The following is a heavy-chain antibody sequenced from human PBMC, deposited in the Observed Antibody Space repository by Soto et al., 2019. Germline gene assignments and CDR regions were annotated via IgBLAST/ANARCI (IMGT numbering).Heavy chain of an antibody. Sequence: GGSLRLSCAASGFTFSSYEMNWVRQAPGKGLEWVSYISSSGSTIYYADSVKGRFTISRDNAKNSLYLQMNSLRAEDTAVYYCAGPRSSFDYWGQGTLVTVSS. J-gene: IGHJ4*02. CDR2: ISSSGSTI. CDR3: AGPRSSFDY. CDR1: GFTFSSYE. V-gene: IGHV3-48*03.